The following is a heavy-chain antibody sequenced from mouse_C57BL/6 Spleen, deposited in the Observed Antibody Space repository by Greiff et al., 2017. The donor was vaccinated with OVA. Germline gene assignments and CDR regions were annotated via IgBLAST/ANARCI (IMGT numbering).Heavy chain of an antibody. Sequence: EVQLVESGPGLVKPSQSLSLTCSVTGYSITSGYYWNWIRQFPGNKLEWMGYISYDGSNNYNPSLKNRISITRDTSKNQFFLKLNSVTTEDTATYYCARGYGSSPFAYWGQGTLVTVSA. CDR3: ARGYGSSPFAY. J-gene: IGHJ3*01. CDR2: ISYDGSN. V-gene: IGHV3-6*01. D-gene: IGHD1-1*01. CDR1: GYSITSGYY.